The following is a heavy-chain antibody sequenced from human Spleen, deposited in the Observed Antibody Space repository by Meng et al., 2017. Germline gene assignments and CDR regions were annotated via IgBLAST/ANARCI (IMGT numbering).Heavy chain of an antibody. V-gene: IGHV4-4*02. Sequence: QPQLQESGPGLVKPSEDLSLTCRVSGGSISSNNWWSWVRQPPGKGLEWIGDINHSGSTNYNPSLKSRVTISVGTSKNQFSLKLSSVTAADTAVYYCARLDLYGGNSPFDYWGQGTLVTVSS. CDR1: GGSISSNNW. D-gene: IGHD4-23*01. J-gene: IGHJ4*02. CDR3: ARLDLYGGNSPFDY. CDR2: INHSGST.